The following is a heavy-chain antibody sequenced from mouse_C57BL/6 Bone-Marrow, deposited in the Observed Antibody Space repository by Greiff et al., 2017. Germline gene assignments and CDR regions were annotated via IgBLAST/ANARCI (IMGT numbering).Heavy chain of an antibody. CDR2: IDPSDSYT. Sequence: VQLQQSGAELVKPGASVKLSCKASGYTFTSYWMQWVKQRPGQGLEWIGEIDPSDSYTNYNQKFKGKATLTVDTSSSTAYMQLSSLTSEDSAVYYFARPGSIAYAMDYWGQGTSVTVSA. D-gene: IGHD1-1*01. CDR3: ARPGSIAYAMDY. J-gene: IGHJ4*01. CDR1: GYTFTSYW. V-gene: IGHV1-50*01.